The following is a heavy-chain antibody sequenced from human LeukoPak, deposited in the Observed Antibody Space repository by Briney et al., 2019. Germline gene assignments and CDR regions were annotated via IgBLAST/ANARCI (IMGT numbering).Heavy chain of an antibody. Sequence: SGPTLVNPTQTLTLTCTFSGFSLSTSGVGVGWIRQPPGKALEWLALIYWDDDKRYSPSLKSRLPITKDTSKNQVVLTMTNMDPVDTATYYCAHMGVSIVGATTIFDYWGQGTLVTVSS. V-gene: IGHV2-5*02. J-gene: IGHJ4*02. CDR1: GFSLSTSGVG. CDR3: AHMGVSIVGATTIFDY. D-gene: IGHD1-26*01. CDR2: IYWDDDK.